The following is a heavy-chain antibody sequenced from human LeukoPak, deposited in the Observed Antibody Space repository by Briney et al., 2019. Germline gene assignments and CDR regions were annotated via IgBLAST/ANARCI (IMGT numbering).Heavy chain of an antibody. V-gene: IGHV4-38-2*01. CDR2: IYHSGST. J-gene: IGHJ4*02. D-gene: IGHD5-18*01. CDR1: GYSISSGYF. CDR3: ARGGRYSYGQGCLDY. Sequence: SETLSLTCAVSGYSISSGYFSGWIRQPPGKGLEWIGSIYHSGSTYYNPSLKSRVAISVDTSKNQFSLKLSSVTAADTAVYYCARGGRYSYGQGCLDYWGQGTLVTVSS.